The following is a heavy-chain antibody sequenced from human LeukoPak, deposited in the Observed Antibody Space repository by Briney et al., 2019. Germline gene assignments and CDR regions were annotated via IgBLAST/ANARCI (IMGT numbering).Heavy chain of an antibody. CDR3: AKRGYESSGYFDY. CDR1: GFTFSSYA. Sequence: GRSLRLSCVASGFTFSSYAMSWVRRAPGKGLEWGSAITGLGTVDNAASAKGRFTVSRDNSKSTLYSQMDSLRPEDTATYYCAKRGYESSGYFDYWGQGTLVTISS. D-gene: IGHD3-22*01. V-gene: IGHV3-23*01. CDR2: ITGLGTV. J-gene: IGHJ4*02.